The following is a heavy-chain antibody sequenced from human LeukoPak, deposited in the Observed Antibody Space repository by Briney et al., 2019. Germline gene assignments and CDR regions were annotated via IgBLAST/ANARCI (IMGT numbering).Heavy chain of an antibody. V-gene: IGHV3-11*04. CDR2: ISSSGTTI. CDR1: GFTFSDYY. CDR3: ASIAEYYYDSSGYYSLSH. D-gene: IGHD3-22*01. J-gene: IGHJ4*02. Sequence: GGSLRLSCAASGFTFSDYYMSWIRQAPGKGLECVSYISSSGTTIYDADSVKGRFTIFRDNAKKSLYLQMNSLRAEDTAVYYCASIAEYYYDSSGYYSLSHWGQGTLVTVSS.